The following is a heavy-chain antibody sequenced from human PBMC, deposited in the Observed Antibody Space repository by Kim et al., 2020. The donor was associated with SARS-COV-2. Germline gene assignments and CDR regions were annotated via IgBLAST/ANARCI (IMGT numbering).Heavy chain of an antibody. J-gene: IGHJ4*02. CDR3: ASVSSSYDY. V-gene: IGHV7-4-1*02. Sequence: ASVKVSCKASGYTFTSYAMNWVRQAPGQRLEWMGWINTNTGNLTYAQGFTGRFVFSLDTSVSTAYLQISSLKAEGTAVYYCASVSSSYDYWGQGTLVTVS. CDR1: GYTFTSYA. D-gene: IGHD6-13*01. CDR2: INTNTGNL.